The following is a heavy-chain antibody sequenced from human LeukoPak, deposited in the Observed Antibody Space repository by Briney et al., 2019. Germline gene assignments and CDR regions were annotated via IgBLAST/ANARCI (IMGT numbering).Heavy chain of an antibody. Sequence: GGSLRLSCAASGFPFSRYWLSWVRQAPGKGLEWVANIKQDGSEKYYVDSVKGRFTISRDKAKNSLYLQMNSLRAEDTAVYYCARGWELDPWGQGTLVTVSS. D-gene: IGHD1-26*01. J-gene: IGHJ5*02. CDR1: GFPFSRYW. V-gene: IGHV3-7*05. CDR3: ARGWELDP. CDR2: IKQDGSEK.